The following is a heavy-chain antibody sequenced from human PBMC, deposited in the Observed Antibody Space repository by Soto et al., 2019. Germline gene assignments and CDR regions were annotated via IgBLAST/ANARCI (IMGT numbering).Heavy chain of an antibody. J-gene: IGHJ6*02. Sequence: QVQLQQSGPGLVKPSQTLSLTCTVSGDSISSDYYHWTWIRQSPGKGLEWIGYIHHSGSILYNPSVKSRVTISVDTAKNQFSLHLTSVTAADTAVYFCAREDDGGDSLDVWGQGTTVTVSS. CDR2: IHHSGSI. D-gene: IGHD2-21*02. V-gene: IGHV4-30-4*08. CDR1: GDSISSDYYH. CDR3: AREDDGGDSLDV.